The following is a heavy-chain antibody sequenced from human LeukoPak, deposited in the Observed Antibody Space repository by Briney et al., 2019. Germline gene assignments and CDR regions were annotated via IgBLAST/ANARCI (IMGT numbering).Heavy chain of an antibody. V-gene: IGHV3-53*04. Sequence: GGSLRLSCAASGFIVNSNYMNWVRQAPGKGLEWVSVIKTSGSTHYADSVKGRFTISKHISKNTLYLEMTSLRPEDTAVYYCARGGDYGGNSIDLWGQGTLVIVSS. D-gene: IGHD4-23*01. CDR1: GFIVNSNY. CDR2: IKTSGST. J-gene: IGHJ5*02. CDR3: ARGGDYGGNSIDL.